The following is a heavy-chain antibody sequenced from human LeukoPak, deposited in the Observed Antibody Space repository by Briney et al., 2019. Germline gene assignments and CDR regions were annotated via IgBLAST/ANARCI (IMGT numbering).Heavy chain of an antibody. D-gene: IGHD4-17*01. Sequence: SETLSLTCAVSGGSITPYYWSWIRQPPGKGLEWIGYIYYTGSTKHSPSLRSRVTISVDSSKDQFSLKLSSVTAADTAVYYCARNMGGYGDYTYFDYWGQGTLVTVSS. CDR3: ARNMGGYGDYTYFDY. CDR2: IYYTGST. J-gene: IGHJ4*02. CDR1: GGSITPYY. V-gene: IGHV4-59*01.